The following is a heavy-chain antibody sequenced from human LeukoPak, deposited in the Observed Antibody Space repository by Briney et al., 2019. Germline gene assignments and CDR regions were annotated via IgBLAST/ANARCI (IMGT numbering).Heavy chain of an antibody. J-gene: IGHJ6*03. Sequence: ASVKVSCKASGYIFTNYVMHWVRQAPGQRLEWMGWINTGNGNTEYSQEFQGRVIITRDTSASTAYMELSSLRSEDMAVYYCARGGRTWGPGEYYYYYMAVWGKGTTVTISS. V-gene: IGHV1-3*03. CDR1: GYIFTNYV. CDR2: INTGNGNT. D-gene: IGHD3-10*01. CDR3: ARGGRTWGPGEYYYYYMAV.